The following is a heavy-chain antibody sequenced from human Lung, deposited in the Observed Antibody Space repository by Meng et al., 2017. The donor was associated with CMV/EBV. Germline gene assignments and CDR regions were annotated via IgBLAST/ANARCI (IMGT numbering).Heavy chain of an antibody. D-gene: IGHD6-13*01. CDR1: GLTFSDNG. J-gene: IGHJ3*02. Sequence: GGSLRLXXSASGLTFSDNGIHWVRQAPGKGLEWVTFIPHDGSNKFYADSVRGRFTISRDNSKNTVYLQMDNLRVEDTAVYYCANGEGSRWDDAFDIWGPGTMVTVSS. CDR3: ANGEGSRWDDAFDI. V-gene: IGHV3-30*02. CDR2: IPHDGSNK.